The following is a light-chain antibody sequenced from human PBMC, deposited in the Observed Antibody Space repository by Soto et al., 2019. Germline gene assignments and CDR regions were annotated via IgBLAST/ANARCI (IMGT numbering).Light chain of an antibody. V-gene: IGLV2-14*01. CDR2: EVS. CDR3: NSYTSSTSRPYV. J-gene: IGLJ1*01. CDR1: TNDVGGYNY. Sequence: QSVLTQPASVSGSPGQSITISCTGTTNDVGGYNYVSWYQPHPGKAPKLLIFEVSSRPSGVSNRFSGSKSGNTASLTISALQAEDEADYFCNSYTSSTSRPYVFGTGTKVTVL.